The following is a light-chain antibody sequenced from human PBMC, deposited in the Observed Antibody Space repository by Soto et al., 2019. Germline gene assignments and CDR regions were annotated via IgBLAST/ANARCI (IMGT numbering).Light chain of an antibody. J-gene: IGKJ2*01. CDR1: QSVLHSSNNKNY. V-gene: IGKV4-1*01. CDR2: WAS. Sequence: DIVMTQSPDSLAVSLGERATINCKSSQSVLHSSNNKNYLAWYQQKPGQPPTLLLYWASTRESGVPYRFSGSGSGTDFTLTISSLQAEDVAVYDCQEYYTTPRTFGQGTKLEIK. CDR3: QEYYTTPRT.